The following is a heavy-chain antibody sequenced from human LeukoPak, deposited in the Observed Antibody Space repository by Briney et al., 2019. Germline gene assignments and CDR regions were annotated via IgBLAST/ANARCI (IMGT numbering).Heavy chain of an antibody. V-gene: IGHV3-48*02. CDR2: ISSSSSTI. J-gene: IGHJ6*02. Sequence: PGGSLRLSCTASGFTFSSYSMKWVRQARGKGLEWVSYISSSSSTIYYADSVKGRFTISRDNAKNSLYLQMSSLRDEDTAVYYCARANGMDVWGQGTTVTVSS. CDR1: GFTFSSYS. CDR3: ARANGMDV.